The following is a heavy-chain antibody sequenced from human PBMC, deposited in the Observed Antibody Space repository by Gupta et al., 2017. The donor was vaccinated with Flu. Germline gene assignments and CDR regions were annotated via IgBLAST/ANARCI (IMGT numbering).Heavy chain of an antibody. J-gene: IGHJ6*02. CDR2: SFSSGST. Sequence: QVHLQESGPGLVKPSQTLSLTCNVSAGSISSGTFYWTWIRQPAGKGLEWIGRSFSSGSTNYNPSLMGRATISLDTSKNQFFLSLTSGKAADTAVYYCARDRAGYYYGMDVWGQGTTVSVSS. CDR3: ARDRAGYYYGMDV. V-gene: IGHV4-61*02. D-gene: IGHD6-13*01. CDR1: AGSISSGTFY.